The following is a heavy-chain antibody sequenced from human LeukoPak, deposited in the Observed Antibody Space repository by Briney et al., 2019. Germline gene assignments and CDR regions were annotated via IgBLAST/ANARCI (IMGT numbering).Heavy chain of an antibody. CDR1: GGSISTSSYY. CDR2: IFYSGST. J-gene: IGHJ3*02. V-gene: IGHV4-39*07. Sequence: PSETLSLTCTVSGGSISTSSYYWGWVRQPPGKGLEWIGNIFYSGSTYYSPSLKSRVTISLDTSRHQFSLKLSSVTAADTAVYYCASSDSSGLLTPFGAFDIWGQGTMVTVSS. CDR3: ASSDSSGLLTPFGAFDI. D-gene: IGHD3-22*01.